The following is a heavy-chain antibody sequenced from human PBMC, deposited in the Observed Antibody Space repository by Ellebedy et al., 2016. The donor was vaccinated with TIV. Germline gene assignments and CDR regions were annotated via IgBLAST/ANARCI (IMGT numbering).Heavy chain of an antibody. V-gene: IGHV4-34*01. CDR1: GGSFSGYY. J-gene: IGHJ4*02. Sequence: MPSETLSLTCAVYGGSFSGYYWSWIRQPPGKGLEWIGEINHSGTTQYNPSLKSRVTIPVDSSKNQLSLNLSSVTAADTAVYYCASEKWSDADWGQGTLVTVSS. D-gene: IGHD1-26*01. CDR2: INHSGTT. CDR3: ASEKWSDAD.